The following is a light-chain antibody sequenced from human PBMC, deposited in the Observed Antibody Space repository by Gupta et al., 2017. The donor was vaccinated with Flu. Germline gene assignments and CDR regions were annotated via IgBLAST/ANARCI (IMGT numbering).Light chain of an antibody. CDR2: DER. Sequence: GQTATIFGGGTKIGGKSVDWCPQRPDQAPVVLVYDERNRRSGIAERFAGSNGGSTATLTISRVEAGDEGDYYCQERDNRNDPVVFGGGTKRTVL. V-gene: IGLV3-21*02. CDR1: KIGGKS. J-gene: IGLJ2*01. CDR3: QERDNRNDPVV.